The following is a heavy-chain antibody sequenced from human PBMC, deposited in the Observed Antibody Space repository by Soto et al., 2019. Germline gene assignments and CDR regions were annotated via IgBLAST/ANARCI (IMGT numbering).Heavy chain of an antibody. Sequence: PSETLSLTCTVSGGSISSYYWSWIRQPPGKGLEWIGYTYYSGSTNYNPSLKSRVTISVDTSKDQFSLKLSSVTAADTAIYYCARDLGQEYTPAHNYFDYWGQGTRVTVSS. CDR2: TYYSGST. CDR1: GGSISSYY. CDR3: ARDLGQEYTPAHNYFDY. J-gene: IGHJ4*02. D-gene: IGHD2-15*01. V-gene: IGHV4-59*01.